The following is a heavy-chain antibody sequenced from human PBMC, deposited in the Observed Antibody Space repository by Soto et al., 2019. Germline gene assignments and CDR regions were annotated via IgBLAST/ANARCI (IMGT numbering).Heavy chain of an antibody. V-gene: IGHV3-23*01. D-gene: IGHD1-1*01. J-gene: IGHJ5*02. Sequence: GGSLRLSCAASGFTFSNYAMSWVRQAPGKGLERVSLISNTGDHTYYADSVKGHFTISRDNSKNTLYLQMNSLRAEDTAVYYCAKTNSNTNYFDPWGQGTLVTVSS. CDR3: AKTNSNTNYFDP. CDR1: GFTFSNYA. CDR2: ISNTGDHT.